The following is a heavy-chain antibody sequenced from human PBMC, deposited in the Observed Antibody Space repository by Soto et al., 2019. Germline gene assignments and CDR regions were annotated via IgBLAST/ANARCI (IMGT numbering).Heavy chain of an antibody. CDR2: IIPLFGIP. D-gene: IGHD2-15*01. CDR1: GLTYSSHV. Sequence: SVKVSCKASGLTYSSHVMSWVRQAPGQGLEWMGGIIPLFGIPNYAQKFQGRLTITADKSTSTAYMELSSLRSEDTAVYYCARGVVDTNVVFKWFDPWGQGTLVTVSS. CDR3: ARGVVDTNVVFKWFDP. V-gene: IGHV1-69*10. J-gene: IGHJ5*02.